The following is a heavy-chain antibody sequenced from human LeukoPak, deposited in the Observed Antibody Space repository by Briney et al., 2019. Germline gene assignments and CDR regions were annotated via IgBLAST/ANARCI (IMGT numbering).Heavy chain of an antibody. CDR1: GGTFSSYA. CDR3: HFRVVPAAIA. V-gene: IGHV1-69*13. J-gene: IGHJ5*02. CDR2: IIPIFGTA. D-gene: IGHD2-2*01. Sequence: GASVKVSCKASGGTFSSYAISWVRQAPGQGLEWMGGIIPIFGTANYAQKFQGRVTITADESTSTAYMELSSLRSEDTAVYYCHFRVVPAAIAWGQGTLVTVSS.